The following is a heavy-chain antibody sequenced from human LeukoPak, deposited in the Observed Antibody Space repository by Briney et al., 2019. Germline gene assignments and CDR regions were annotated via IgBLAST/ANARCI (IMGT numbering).Heavy chain of an antibody. CDR1: GFNFTNYG. V-gene: IGHV3-30*18. D-gene: IGHD1-26*01. J-gene: IGHJ4*02. CDR3: AKVESGTPGPH. CDR2: MAYDGSYK. Sequence: GGSLRLSCAASGFNFTNYGMHWVRQAPGKGLEWVAVMAYDGSYKYYGDSVKGRFTISRDNSKSTLYLQMNSLREEDTGLYYCAKVESGTPGPHWGQGTLVTVSS.